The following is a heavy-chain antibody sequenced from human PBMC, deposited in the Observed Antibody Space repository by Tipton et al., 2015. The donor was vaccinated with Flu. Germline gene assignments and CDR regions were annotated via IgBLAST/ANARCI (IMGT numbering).Heavy chain of an antibody. V-gene: IGHV4-4*07. CDR2: IYPSGNT. Sequence: TLSLTCTVSGGSLSGYYWSWIRQPAGKGLEWIGRIYPSGNTNYNPSLQSRVTMSVDTSRNQFSLSLTSVTAADAAIYYCARSGSYHHYYFDLWGRGTLVSVSS. J-gene: IGHJ2*01. D-gene: IGHD1-26*01. CDR3: ARSGSYHHYYFDL. CDR1: GGSLSGYY.